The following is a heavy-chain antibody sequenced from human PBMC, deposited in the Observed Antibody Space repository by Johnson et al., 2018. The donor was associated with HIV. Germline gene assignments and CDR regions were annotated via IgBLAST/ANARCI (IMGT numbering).Heavy chain of an antibody. V-gene: IGHV3-33*06. CDR2: MWYDGSNK. Sequence: QVQLMESGGGVVQPGRSLRLSCAASGFTFSTYGMHWVRQAPGKGLEWVAVMWYDGSNKYYAESVKGRFTISRDNSKNTVYLQMNSLRVEDTAVYYCAKDPNAYYNFWSGQSEAFDIWGQGTMVTVSS. CDR3: AKDPNAYYNFWSGQSEAFDI. CDR1: GFTFSTYG. D-gene: IGHD3-3*01. J-gene: IGHJ3*02.